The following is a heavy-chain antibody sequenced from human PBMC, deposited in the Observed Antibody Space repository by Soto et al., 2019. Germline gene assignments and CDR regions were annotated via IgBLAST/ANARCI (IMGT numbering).Heavy chain of an antibody. CDR3: ARGGHSALNLSGP. CDR2: IYPSDSDT. V-gene: IGHV5-51*01. Sequence: GESLKISCKGSGYSFTRYWIGWVRQMPGKGLGWMGIIYPSDSDTRYSPSLQGQVTISVDKSISTAYLQWSSLKASDTAMYYCARGGHSALNLSGPWGQGTLVTVSS. D-gene: IGHD5-12*01. J-gene: IGHJ5*02. CDR1: GYSFTRYW.